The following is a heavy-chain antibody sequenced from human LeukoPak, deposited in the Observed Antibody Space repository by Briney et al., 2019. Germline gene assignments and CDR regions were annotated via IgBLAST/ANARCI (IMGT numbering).Heavy chain of an antibody. CDR3: ARDPSAGYDSSGYYNYFDY. Sequence: GRSLRLSCAASGFTFSSYGMHWGRQAPGKGLEWVAVIWYDGSNKYYADSVKGRFTISRDNSKNTLYLQMNSLRAEDTAVYYCARDPSAGYDSSGYYNYFDYWGQGTLVTVSS. CDR1: GFTFSSYG. J-gene: IGHJ4*02. D-gene: IGHD3-22*01. CDR2: IWYDGSNK. V-gene: IGHV3-33*01.